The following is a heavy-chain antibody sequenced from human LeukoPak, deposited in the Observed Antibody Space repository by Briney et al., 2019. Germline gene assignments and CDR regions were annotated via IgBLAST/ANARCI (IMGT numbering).Heavy chain of an antibody. V-gene: IGHV3-48*02. CDR1: GSTFSRFG. Sequence: GGSPRLSCAASGSTFSRFGMNWVRQAPGKGLEWISYISSSSSAIYYADSVKGRFTISRDNAKNSLYLQMSSLRDEDTAVYYCAQKGGTDHWGQGTLVTVSS. CDR3: AQKGGTDH. D-gene: IGHD2-15*01. CDR2: ISSSSSAI. J-gene: IGHJ4*02.